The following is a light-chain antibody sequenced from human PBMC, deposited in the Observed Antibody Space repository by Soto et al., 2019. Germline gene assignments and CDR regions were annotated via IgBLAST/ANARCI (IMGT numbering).Light chain of an antibody. Sequence: DIQMTQSPSSLSASVGDRVTITCQASQDISNYLNWYQQKPGKAPKLLIYDASSLETGVPSRFSGTVSGIDFTFTINSLQPEDIATYYCQQYDNLPTFGQGTKLEIK. CDR3: QQYDNLPT. CDR2: DAS. J-gene: IGKJ2*01. CDR1: QDISNY. V-gene: IGKV1-33*01.